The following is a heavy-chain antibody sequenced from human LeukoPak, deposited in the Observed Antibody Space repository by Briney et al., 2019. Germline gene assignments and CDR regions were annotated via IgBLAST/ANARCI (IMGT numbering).Heavy chain of an antibody. CDR3: ARHFGSGSEKYYFDY. Sequence: GASVKVSCKASGYTFTGYYMHWVRQAPGQGLEWMGWINPNSGGTNYAQKFQGRVTMTRDTSISTAYMELSRLRSDDTAVYYCARHFGSGSEKYYFDYWGQGTLVTVSS. V-gene: IGHV1-2*02. D-gene: IGHD3-10*01. CDR2: INPNSGGT. CDR1: GYTFTGYY. J-gene: IGHJ4*02.